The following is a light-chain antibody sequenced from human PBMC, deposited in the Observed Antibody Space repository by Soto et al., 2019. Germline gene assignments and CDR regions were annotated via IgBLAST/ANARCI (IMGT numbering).Light chain of an antibody. J-gene: IGKJ1*01. V-gene: IGKV3D-15*01. CDR3: QQYHDWPLT. CDR1: QTISTN. CDR2: GAS. Sequence: EIAMTQSPTTLSVSPGEIGTLSCRASQTISTNLAWYQQKPGQAPRLLIYGASTRATGLPARFSGNGSGTDFTLTISSLQSEDFAVYSCQQYHDWPLTFGQGTRVDIK.